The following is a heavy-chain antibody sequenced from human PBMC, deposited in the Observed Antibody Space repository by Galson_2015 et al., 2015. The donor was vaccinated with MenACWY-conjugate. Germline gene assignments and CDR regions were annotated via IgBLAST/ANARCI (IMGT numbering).Heavy chain of an antibody. CDR2: IRDTGGL. J-gene: IGHJ4*02. CDR3: ARGVNLASMAGY. D-gene: IGHD3-3*02. CDR1: GGSISSHY. Sequence: ETLSLTCTVSGGSISSHYWSWFRQPPGKGLEWIAYIRDTGGLKDNPSLKSRVTISVDTSKNQFSLTMTSVTAADTAVYYCARGVNLASMAGYWGQGTLVTVSS. V-gene: IGHV4-59*11.